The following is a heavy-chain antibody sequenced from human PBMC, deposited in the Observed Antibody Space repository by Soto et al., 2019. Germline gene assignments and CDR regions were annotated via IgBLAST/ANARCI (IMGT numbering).Heavy chain of an antibody. CDR1: GNTFTRYD. D-gene: IGHD3-16*02. V-gene: IGHV1-8*01. Sequence: EASVKVSCKGAGNTFTRYDIKWGGQATGQGVEGVGWVNPNRGNTGYAQKFQRRVTMTRNTSISTAYMELSSLRSEDTAVYYCARWGTYDYIWGSYRQTCDAFDIWGQGTMDTGS. CDR3: ARWGTYDYIWGSYRQTCDAFDI. CDR2: VNPNRGNT. J-gene: IGHJ3*02.